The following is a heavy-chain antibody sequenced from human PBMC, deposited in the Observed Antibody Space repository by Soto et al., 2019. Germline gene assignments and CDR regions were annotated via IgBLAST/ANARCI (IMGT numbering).Heavy chain of an antibody. Sequence: SWVTLRLSCAPSAFTFSHAWMNWVRQAPGKRRKRVARIKKKSGGGTADYAASVKRRLRISSPDTIKTLYLEMNSLPIDDTAVYYCTRLGFRVVGATLDYWGRGTLVAVSS. J-gene: IGHJ4*02. V-gene: IGHV3-15*01. CDR1: AFTFSHAW. CDR2: IKKKSGGGTA. D-gene: IGHD1-26*01. CDR3: TRLGFRVVGATLDY.